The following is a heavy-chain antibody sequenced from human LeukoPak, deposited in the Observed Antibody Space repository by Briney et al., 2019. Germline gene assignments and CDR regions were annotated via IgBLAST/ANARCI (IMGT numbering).Heavy chain of an antibody. D-gene: IGHD4-17*01. V-gene: IGHV1-69*06. CDR1: GGTFSSYA. Sequence: SVKVSCKASGGTFSSYAISWVRQAPGQGLEWMGGIIPIFGTANYAQKFQGRVTITADKSTSTAYMELSSLRSEDTAVYYCARDGDGDYDFDYWGQGTLVTVSS. CDR3: ARDGDGDYDFDY. J-gene: IGHJ4*02. CDR2: IIPIFGTA.